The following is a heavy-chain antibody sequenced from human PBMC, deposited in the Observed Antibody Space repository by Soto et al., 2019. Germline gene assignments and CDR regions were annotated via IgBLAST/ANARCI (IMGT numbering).Heavy chain of an antibody. Sequence: PGGSLRLSCAASGFTFSSYGMHWVRQAPGKGLEWVAVISYDGSNKYYADSVKGRFTIPRDNSKNTLYLQMNSLRAEDTAVYYCAKGYCSSTSCLIDYWGQGTLVTVSS. CDR2: ISYDGSNK. V-gene: IGHV3-30*18. J-gene: IGHJ4*02. CDR1: GFTFSSYG. CDR3: AKGYCSSTSCLIDY. D-gene: IGHD2-2*01.